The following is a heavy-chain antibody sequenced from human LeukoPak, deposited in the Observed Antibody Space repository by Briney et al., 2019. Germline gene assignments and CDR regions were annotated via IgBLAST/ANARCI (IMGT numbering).Heavy chain of an antibody. CDR3: AREIGDDSSLNAFDI. CDR2: INPNSGGT. CDR1: GYTFTGYY. Sequence: ASVKVSCKASGYTFTGYYMHWVRQAPGQGLEWMGWINPNSGGTNYAQKFQGRVTMTRDTSISTAYMELSRLRSDDPAVYYCAREIGDDSSLNAFDIWGQGTMVTVSS. D-gene: IGHD3-22*01. J-gene: IGHJ3*02. V-gene: IGHV1-2*02.